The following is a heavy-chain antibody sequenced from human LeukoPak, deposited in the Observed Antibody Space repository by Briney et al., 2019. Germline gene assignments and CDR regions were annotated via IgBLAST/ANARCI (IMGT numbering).Heavy chain of an antibody. CDR2: IYYSGST. V-gene: IGHV4-59*08. CDR3: ARLPLEAARGLYYYGMDV. Sequence: SETLSLTCTVSGGSISSYYWSWIRQPPGKGLEWIGYIYYSGSTNYNPSLKSRVTISVDTSKNQFSLKLSSVTAADTAVYYCARLPLEAARGLYYYGMDVWGQGTTVTVSS. D-gene: IGHD6-13*01. J-gene: IGHJ6*02. CDR1: GGSISSYY.